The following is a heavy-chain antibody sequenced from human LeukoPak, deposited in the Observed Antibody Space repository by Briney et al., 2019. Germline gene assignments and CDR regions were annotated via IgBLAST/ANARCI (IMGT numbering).Heavy chain of an antibody. D-gene: IGHD3-22*01. Sequence: GGSLRLSCAASGFTFSSYATHWVRQAPGKGLEWVTIISYDGTNKYYADSVEGRFTISRDNSKNTLFLQMNSLRAEDTAVYYCARSNYYDSRSWGFDIWGQGTMVTVSS. CDR3: ARSNYYDSRSWGFDI. J-gene: IGHJ3*02. V-gene: IGHV3-30*04. CDR2: ISYDGTNK. CDR1: GFTFSSYA.